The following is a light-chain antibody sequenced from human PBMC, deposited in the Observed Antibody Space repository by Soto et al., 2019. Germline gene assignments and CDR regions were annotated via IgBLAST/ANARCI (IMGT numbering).Light chain of an antibody. V-gene: IGKV1-39*01. Sequence: DILLTQSPSSLSASVGDRVTIACRASQNINTYLNWYQQRPGKAPNLLIRFASSLQGGVPSRFSGSGSGTDFVLTINNIQPEDFATYYCQQSYSRPRTFGQGTKV. CDR1: QNINTY. CDR3: QQSYSRPRT. J-gene: IGKJ1*01. CDR2: FAS.